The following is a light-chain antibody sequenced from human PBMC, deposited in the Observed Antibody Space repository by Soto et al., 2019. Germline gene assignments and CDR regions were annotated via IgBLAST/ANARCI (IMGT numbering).Light chain of an antibody. V-gene: IGKV3-11*01. Sequence: EIVLTQSPATLSLSPGERATLSCRASQSVGSYLAWYQHKPGQAPRLLIYDAFNRATGIPARFSGSGSGTDFTLTISSLEHEDFAVYYCQQRSNWLFTFGPGNKVDIK. J-gene: IGKJ3*01. CDR3: QQRSNWLFT. CDR2: DAF. CDR1: QSVGSY.